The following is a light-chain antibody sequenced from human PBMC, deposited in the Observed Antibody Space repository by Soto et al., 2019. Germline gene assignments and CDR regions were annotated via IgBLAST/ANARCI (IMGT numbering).Light chain of an antibody. CDR3: QQYNNWPPIT. J-gene: IGKJ5*01. CDR1: QSVGSN. CDR2: VAS. V-gene: IGKV3-15*01. Sequence: EIVMTQSPATLSVSPGERATLSCRASQSVGSNLAWYQQRPGQAPRLLIYVASTRATGIPARFGGSGSGTEFTLTINSLQSEDFAVYNCQQYNNWPPITFSQGTRLEIK.